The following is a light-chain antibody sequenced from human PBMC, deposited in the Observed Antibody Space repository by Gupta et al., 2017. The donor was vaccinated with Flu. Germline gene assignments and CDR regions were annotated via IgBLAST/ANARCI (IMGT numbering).Light chain of an antibody. V-gene: IGKV3-20*01. J-gene: IGKJ4*01. CDR1: QTIRSSY. Sequence: LSCRASQTIRSSYLAWYQQKPGQAPRLLIYGASSRATGLPDRFSGSGSGTDFTLTISRLEPEDFAVYYCQQYGDSPPTFGG. CDR3: QQYGDSPPT. CDR2: GAS.